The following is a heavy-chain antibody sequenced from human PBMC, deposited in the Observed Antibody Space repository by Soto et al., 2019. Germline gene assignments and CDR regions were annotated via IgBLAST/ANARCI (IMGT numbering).Heavy chain of an antibody. Sequence: PSETLSLTCTVSGGSISSYYWSWIRQPPGKGLERIGYIYYSGSTNYNPSLKSRVTISVDTSKNQFSLKLSSVTAADTAVDYCARADIANWFDPWGQGTLVTVSS. CDR1: GGSISSYY. CDR2: IYYSGST. CDR3: ARADIANWFDP. V-gene: IGHV4-59*01. D-gene: IGHD2-15*01. J-gene: IGHJ5*02.